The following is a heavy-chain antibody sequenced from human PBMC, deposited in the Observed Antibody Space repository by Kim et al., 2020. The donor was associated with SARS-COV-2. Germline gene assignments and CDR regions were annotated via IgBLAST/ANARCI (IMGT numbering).Heavy chain of an antibody. CDR2: IYYLGST. CDR1: GGSISSGAYY. J-gene: IGHJ4*02. Sequence: SETLSLTCTVSGGSISSGAYYWGWIRQPPGKGLEWIGNIYYLGSTYYNPSLKSRVTISVDTSKNQFSLKLRSVTAPDTAVYYCARFAYNWNQVDWGQGTLVTVSS. D-gene: IGHD1-20*01. CDR3: ARFAYNWNQVD. V-gene: IGHV4-39*01.